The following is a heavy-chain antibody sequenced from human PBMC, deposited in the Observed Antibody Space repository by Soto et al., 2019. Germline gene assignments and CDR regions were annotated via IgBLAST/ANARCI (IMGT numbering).Heavy chain of an antibody. V-gene: IGHV3-23*01. CDR1: GFTFSSYA. J-gene: IGHJ4*02. CDR3: AKKDGVGWGGGIDY. CDR2: ISGSGGST. D-gene: IGHD3-3*01. Sequence: EVQLLESGGGLVQPGGSLRLSCAASGFTFSSYAMSWVRQAPGKGLEWVSAISGSGGSTYYADSVKGRFTISRDNSKNTLYLQMNGLRAEDTAVYYCAKKDGVGWGGGIDYWGQGTLVTVSS.